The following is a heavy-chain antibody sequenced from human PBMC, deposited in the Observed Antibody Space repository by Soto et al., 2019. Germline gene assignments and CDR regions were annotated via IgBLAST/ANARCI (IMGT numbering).Heavy chain of an antibody. V-gene: IGHV1-18*01. Sequence: ASVKVSCKASGYSFSDYGINWVRQAPGQGLEWMGWISVYNGNTDYAQKIQGRVTMTTDTSTSTAYMELRSLKPDDTAVYYCARYFSGSYVAYWGKGTLVTVSS. J-gene: IGHJ4*03. CDR1: GYSFSDYG. CDR2: ISVYNGNT. CDR3: ARYFSGSYVAY. D-gene: IGHD2-15*01.